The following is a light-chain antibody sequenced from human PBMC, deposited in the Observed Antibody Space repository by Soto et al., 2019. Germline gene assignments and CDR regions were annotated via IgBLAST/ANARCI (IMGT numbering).Light chain of an antibody. Sequence: EIVLTHSPATLSFSPGERSTLSCRASQSVSSYLAWYQQKPGQAPRLLIYDASNRATGIPARFSGSGSGTDFTLTISSLEPEDFAVYYCQQRSNWPLALTFGGGTKVDIK. J-gene: IGKJ4*01. CDR1: QSVSSY. V-gene: IGKV3-11*01. CDR3: QQRSNWPLALT. CDR2: DAS.